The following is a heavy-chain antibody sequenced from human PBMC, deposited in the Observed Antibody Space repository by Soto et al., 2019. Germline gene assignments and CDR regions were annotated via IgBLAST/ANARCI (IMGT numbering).Heavy chain of an antibody. D-gene: IGHD3-9*01. V-gene: IGHV3-23*01. J-gene: IGHJ4*02. CDR2: MSNSCSRT. CDR3: AKACFDILSGYFGDY. Sequence: VQLLESGGGLVQPGGSLRLSCAASGFTFSNYAMSWVRQAPGKGLEWVSGMSNSCSRTYYADSVKGRFIISRDNSKNTLYLQMNALRPEGKAVYYCAKACFDILSGYFGDYWGQGTLLSVST. CDR1: GFTFSNYA.